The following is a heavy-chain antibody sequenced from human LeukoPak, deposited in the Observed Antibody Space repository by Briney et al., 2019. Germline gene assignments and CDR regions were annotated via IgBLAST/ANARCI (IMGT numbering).Heavy chain of an antibody. CDR1: GFTFSSYS. Sequence: GGSLRLSCAASGFTFSSYSMNWVRQAPGKGLEWVSSISSSSSYIYYADSVKGRFTISRDNARNSLYLQMNTLRAEDTAVYSCARGADGVSSNSRGWFDPWGQGTLVTVSS. CDR2: ISSSSSYI. J-gene: IGHJ5*02. V-gene: IGHV3-21*01. D-gene: IGHD2-15*01. CDR3: ARGADGVSSNSRGWFDP.